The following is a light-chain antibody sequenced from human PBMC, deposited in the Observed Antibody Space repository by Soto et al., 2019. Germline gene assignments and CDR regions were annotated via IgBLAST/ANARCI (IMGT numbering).Light chain of an antibody. CDR1: QSVSNNY. CDR2: GAS. V-gene: IGKV3-20*01. Sequence: EIVLTQYPGTLSLSPGERATLSCRASQSVSNNYLAWYQQKPGQAPRLLSYGASNRATGIPDRFSGSGSGTDFTLTISRLEPEDFEVYYCQQYGSSPLTFGGGTKVDIK. J-gene: IGKJ4*01. CDR3: QQYGSSPLT.